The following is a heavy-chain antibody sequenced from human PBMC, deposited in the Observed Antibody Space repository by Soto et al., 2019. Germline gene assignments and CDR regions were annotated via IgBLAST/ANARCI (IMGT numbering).Heavy chain of an antibody. D-gene: IGHD3-16*01. CDR1: GFTFSSYG. Sequence: VGSLRLSCAASGFTFSSYGMHWVRQAPGKGLEWVAVIWYDGSNKYYADSVKGRFTISRDNSKNTLYLQMNSLRAEDTAVYYCASSPFGGRAMNDAFDIWGQGTMVTVSS. CDR3: ASSPFGGRAMNDAFDI. J-gene: IGHJ3*02. CDR2: IWYDGSNK. V-gene: IGHV3-33*01.